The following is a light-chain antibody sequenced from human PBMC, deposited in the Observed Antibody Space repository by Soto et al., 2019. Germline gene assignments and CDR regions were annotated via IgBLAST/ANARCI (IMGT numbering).Light chain of an antibody. CDR2: DAS. V-gene: IGKV3-11*01. Sequence: EIVLTQSPATLSLSPGERATLSCRASQSVSSYLAWYQQKPGQAPRLLIYDASNRATGIPARFSGSGSGTDFTLTISSLEPEDFAVYYCQQRSNWPPGFGPGTKVHIK. CDR3: QQRSNWPPG. J-gene: IGKJ3*01. CDR1: QSVSSY.